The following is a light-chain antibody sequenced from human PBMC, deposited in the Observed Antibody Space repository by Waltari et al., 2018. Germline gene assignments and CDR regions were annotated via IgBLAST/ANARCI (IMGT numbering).Light chain of an antibody. CDR1: QSISIY. CDR3: QQSYNAWT. V-gene: IGKV1-39*01. J-gene: IGKJ1*01. Sequence: DIQMTQSPSSLSASVGDRGTITCRASQSISIYLNWYQQKPGKTPKVLIYATSNLQSGVPSRFSGSGSGTDFTLTIDSLQPEDFATYYCQQSYNAWTFGQGTKVEI. CDR2: ATS.